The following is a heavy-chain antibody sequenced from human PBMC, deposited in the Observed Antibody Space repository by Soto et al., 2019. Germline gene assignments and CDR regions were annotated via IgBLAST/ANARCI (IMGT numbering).Heavy chain of an antibody. J-gene: IGHJ4*02. V-gene: IGHV3-11*01. CDR3: VGGGVNVYVWFYFAY. D-gene: IGHD3-16*01. CDR2: ISNGDTAT. Sequence: QVQLVESGGGLVKPGGSLRLSCAASGFTFSDYYMSWIRQAPGKGLEWVSYISNGDTATYYADSVKGRFTISWDNTKNSLLLHMNGLSAADTAICYCVGGGVNVYVWFYFAYWGLGTLVTSSS. CDR1: GFTFSDYY.